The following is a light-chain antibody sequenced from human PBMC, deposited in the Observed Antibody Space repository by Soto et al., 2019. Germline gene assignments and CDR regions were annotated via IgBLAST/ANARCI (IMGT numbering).Light chain of an antibody. CDR2: GAS. Sequence: EIVMTQSPATLSVSPGERATLFCRASQSVSSNLAWYQQKPSQAPRLLIYGASTRATGIPARFSGSGSGTEFTLTISSLQSEDFAVYYCQQYNNWPDTFGQGTKLEIK. CDR3: QQYNNWPDT. V-gene: IGKV3-15*01. CDR1: QSVSSN. J-gene: IGKJ2*01.